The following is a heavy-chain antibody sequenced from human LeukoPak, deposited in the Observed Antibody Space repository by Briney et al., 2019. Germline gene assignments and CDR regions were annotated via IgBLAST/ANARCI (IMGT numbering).Heavy chain of an antibody. V-gene: IGHV3-53*01. CDR1: GFTVSSNY. CDR2: IYSGGST. Sequence: QAGGSLRLSCAASGFTVSSNYMSWVRQAPGKGLEWVSVIYSGGSTYYADSVKGRFTISRDNSKNTLYLQMNSLRAEDTAVYYCAKEIHEHRYYYLEVWGQGTTVTVSS. CDR3: AKEIHEHRYYYLEV. D-gene: IGHD1/OR15-1a*01. J-gene: IGHJ6*03.